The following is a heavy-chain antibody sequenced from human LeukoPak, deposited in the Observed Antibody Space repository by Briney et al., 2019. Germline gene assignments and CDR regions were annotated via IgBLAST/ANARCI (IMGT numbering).Heavy chain of an antibody. CDR2: INPSGGST. CDR1: GYTFTGYY. Sequence: ASVKVSCKASGYTFTGYYMHWVRQAPGQGLEWMGWINPSGGSTSYAQKFQGRVTMTRDTSTSTVYMELSSLRSEDTAVYYCARSGRDGYNYRSWFDPWGQGTLVTVSS. D-gene: IGHD5-24*01. CDR3: ARSGRDGYNYRSWFDP. V-gene: IGHV1-46*01. J-gene: IGHJ5*02.